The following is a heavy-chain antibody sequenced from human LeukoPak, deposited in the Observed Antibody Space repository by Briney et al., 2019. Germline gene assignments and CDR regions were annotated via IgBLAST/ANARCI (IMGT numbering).Heavy chain of an antibody. V-gene: IGHV5-51*01. CDR3: ARDVGRGTTVTHSDY. CDR1: GYSFTSYW. CDR2: IYPGDSDT. J-gene: IGHJ4*02. D-gene: IGHD4-17*01. Sequence: GESLKISCKGSGYSFTSYWIGWVRQMPGKGLEWMGIIYPGDSDTRYSPSFQGQVTISADKSISTAYLQWSSLKASDTAMYYCARDVGRGTTVTHSDYWGQGTLVTVSS.